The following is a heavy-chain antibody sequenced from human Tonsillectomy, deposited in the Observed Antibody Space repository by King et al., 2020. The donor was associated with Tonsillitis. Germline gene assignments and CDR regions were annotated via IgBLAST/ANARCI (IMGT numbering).Heavy chain of an antibody. J-gene: IGHJ4*02. D-gene: IGHD3-16*01. CDR2: IKSRADGGTP. Sequence: VQLVESGGRLGNPGGSLRLSCAASGFPFDKAWLTWVRQAPGKGLEWIGHIKSRADGGTPEYAAPVKGRFTISRDDSRQTLSLEMNSLKSEDTAMYYCATNLIADLGFDHWGRGTLVAVST. CDR3: ATNLIADLGFDH. CDR1: GFPFDKAW. V-gene: IGHV3-15*01.